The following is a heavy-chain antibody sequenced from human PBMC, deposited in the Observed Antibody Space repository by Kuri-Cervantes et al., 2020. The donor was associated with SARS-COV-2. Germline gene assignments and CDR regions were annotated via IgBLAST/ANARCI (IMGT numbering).Heavy chain of an antibody. J-gene: IGHJ5*02. Sequence: ESLKISCTVSGFSISSSSYYWGWIRQSPGQGLVWIGSIYYSGSNYYNPSLKSRVAISVDTSKNQFSLKLSTVTAADTAVYYCARTKGTIFGVVNWSDPWGQGTLVTVSS. D-gene: IGHD3-3*01. V-gene: IGHV4-39*07. CDR1: GFSISSSSYY. CDR3: ARTKGTIFGVVNWSDP. CDR2: IYYSGSN.